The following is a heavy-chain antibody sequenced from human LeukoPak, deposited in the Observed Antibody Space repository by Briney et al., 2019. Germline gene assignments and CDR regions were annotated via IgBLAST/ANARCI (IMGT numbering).Heavy chain of an antibody. Sequence: SVKVSCKASGGTFSSYAISWVRQAPGQGLEWMGGIIPIFGTANYAQRFQGRVTITADESTSTAYMELSSLRSEDTAVYYCAPDPYYDYVWGSYRYDYWGQGTLVTVSS. CDR1: GGTFSSYA. CDR2: IIPIFGTA. CDR3: APDPYYDYVWGSYRYDY. J-gene: IGHJ4*02. D-gene: IGHD3-16*02. V-gene: IGHV1-69*01.